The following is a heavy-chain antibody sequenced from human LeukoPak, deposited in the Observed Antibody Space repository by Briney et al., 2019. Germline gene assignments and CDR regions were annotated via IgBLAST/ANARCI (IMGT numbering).Heavy chain of an antibody. CDR2: ISYDGSNK. Sequence: GGSLRLSCAASGFTFSSYGMHWVRQAPGKGLEWVAVISYDGSNKYYADSVKGRFTISRDNSKNTLYLQMNSLRAEDTAVYYCAKEGGSYCSSTSCLKYFQHWGQGTLVTVSS. V-gene: IGHV3-30*18. J-gene: IGHJ1*01. D-gene: IGHD2-2*01. CDR3: AKEGGSYCSSTSCLKYFQH. CDR1: GFTFSSYG.